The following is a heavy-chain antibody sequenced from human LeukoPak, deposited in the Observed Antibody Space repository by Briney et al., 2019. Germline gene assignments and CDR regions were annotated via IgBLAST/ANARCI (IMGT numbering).Heavy chain of an antibody. J-gene: IGHJ4*02. D-gene: IGHD4-23*01. CDR3: ARDYGGSSPFDY. Sequence: GGSLRLSCAASGFTYSSYGMSWVRQAPGKGLEWVSAISGSGGSTYYADSVKGRFTISRDNSKNTLYLQMNSLRAEDTAVYYCARDYGGSSPFDYWGQGTLVTVSS. V-gene: IGHV3-23*01. CDR1: GFTYSSYG. CDR2: ISGSGGST.